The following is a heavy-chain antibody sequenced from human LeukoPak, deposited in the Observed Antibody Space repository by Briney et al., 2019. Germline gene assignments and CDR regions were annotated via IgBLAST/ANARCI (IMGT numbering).Heavy chain of an antibody. Sequence: GGSLRLSCAASGFTFSSYWMHWVRQAPGKGLEWVSAISGSGDTTYYADSVKGRFTISRDNSENTLYLQMSSLGADDTAVYYCAKAGGYGSGSYYNHFDYWGQGTLVTVSS. CDR3: AKAGGYGSGSYYNHFDY. CDR1: GFTFSSYW. V-gene: IGHV3-23*01. CDR2: ISGSGDTT. D-gene: IGHD3-10*01. J-gene: IGHJ4*02.